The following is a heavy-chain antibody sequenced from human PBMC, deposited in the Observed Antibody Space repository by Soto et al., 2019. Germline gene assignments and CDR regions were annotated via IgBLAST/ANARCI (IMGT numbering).Heavy chain of an antibody. CDR1: GYTFTSYD. CDR3: ARWPDGYFYYGMDV. Sequence: QVQLVQSGAEVKKPGASVKVSCKASGYTFTSYDINWVRQATGQGLEWMGWMNPNGGNTGYAQKFQGRVTMTRNTYISTAYMELSGLRSDDTAVYYCARWPDGYFYYGMDVWGQGTTVTVSS. V-gene: IGHV1-8*01. CDR2: MNPNGGNT. J-gene: IGHJ6*02.